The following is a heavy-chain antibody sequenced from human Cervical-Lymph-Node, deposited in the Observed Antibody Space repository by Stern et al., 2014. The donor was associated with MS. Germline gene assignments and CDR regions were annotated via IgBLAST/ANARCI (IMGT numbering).Heavy chain of an antibody. CDR3: ATEKVGSLNHLDY. CDR1: GGTFSDYA. Sequence: VQLVESGAEVKKPGSSVRVSCQASGGTFSDYAITWVRQAPGQGLEWMGANIPIYDTSNYAQKFQGRVTIIADETTRTVHMELGSLRSEDTAVYYCATEKVGSLNHLDYWGQGTLVTVSS. CDR2: NIPIYDTS. D-gene: IGHD1-26*01. J-gene: IGHJ4*02. V-gene: IGHV1-69*01.